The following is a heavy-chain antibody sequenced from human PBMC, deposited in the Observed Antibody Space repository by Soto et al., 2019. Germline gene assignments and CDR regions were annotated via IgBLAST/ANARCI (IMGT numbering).Heavy chain of an antibody. Sequence: GSLRLSCAASGFTVSSNDRTWARQSPGKGLEWIADMFHSGSTNYSPSLESRVTLSVDKSKNQFSLKMNSVTAADTAVYFCVMSPGWYKIDSWGQGILVTVSS. V-gene: IGHV4-4*01. CDR3: VMSPGWYKIDS. CDR1: GFTVSSND. J-gene: IGHJ4*02. D-gene: IGHD6-19*01. CDR2: MFHSGST.